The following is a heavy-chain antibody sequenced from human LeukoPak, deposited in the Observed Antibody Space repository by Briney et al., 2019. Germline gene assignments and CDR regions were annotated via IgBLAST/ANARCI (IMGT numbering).Heavy chain of an antibody. CDR2: INPNSGGT. D-gene: IGHD3-3*01. V-gene: IGHV1-2*02. CDR1: GYTFTGYY. Sequence: ASVKVSCKASGYTFTGYYMHWVRQAPGQGLEWMGWINPNSGGTNYAQKFQGRVTMTRDTSISTAYMELSRLRSDDTAVYYCARDPYYDFWSGARTSAFDIWGQGTTVTVSS. J-gene: IGHJ3*02. CDR3: ARDPYYDFWSGARTSAFDI.